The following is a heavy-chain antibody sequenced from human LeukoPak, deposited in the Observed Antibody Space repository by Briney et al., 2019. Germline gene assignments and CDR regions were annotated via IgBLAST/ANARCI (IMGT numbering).Heavy chain of an antibody. V-gene: IGHV4-4*07. CDR3: ARGIEGSAGGGSESYYFPDYYYYYMDV. D-gene: IGHD3-10*01. Sequence: SETLSLTCTVSGGSISSYYWSWIRQPAGKGLEWIGRIYTSGSTNYNPSLKSRVTMSVDTSKNQFSLKLSSVTAADTAVYYCARGIEGSAGGGSESYYFPDYYYYYMDVWGKGTTVTISS. J-gene: IGHJ6*03. CDR2: IYTSGST. CDR1: GGSISSYY.